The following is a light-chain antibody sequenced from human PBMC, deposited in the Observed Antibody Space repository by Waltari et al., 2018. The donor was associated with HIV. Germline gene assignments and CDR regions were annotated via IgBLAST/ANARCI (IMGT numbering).Light chain of an antibody. J-gene: IGLJ1*01. Sequence: QSVLTQPPSASGTPGQRVTISCSGSSPNTGSNYVYWYQQLPGTAPKLLIYRNNQRPAGVPDRFSGSKSGTSASLAISGLRSEDEADYYCAAWDDSLSVVYVFGTGTKVTVL. V-gene: IGLV1-47*01. CDR1: SPNTGSNY. CDR3: AAWDDSLSVVYV. CDR2: RNN.